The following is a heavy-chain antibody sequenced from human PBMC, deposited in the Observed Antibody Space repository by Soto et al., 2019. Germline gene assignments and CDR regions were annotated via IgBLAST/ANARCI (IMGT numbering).Heavy chain of an antibody. CDR3: ARGSSGYISSWYYFDY. CDR1: GFTFSTYG. V-gene: IGHV3-30*03. CDR2: ISYDGNDK. D-gene: IGHD6-13*01. J-gene: IGHJ4*02. Sequence: PGGSLRLSCAASGFTFSTYGMHWVRQAPGKGLERVAVISYDGNDKYHADSVRGRFTISRDNSKNTLYLQMNSLRAEDTAVYFCARGSSGYISSWYYFDYWGRGTLVTVSS.